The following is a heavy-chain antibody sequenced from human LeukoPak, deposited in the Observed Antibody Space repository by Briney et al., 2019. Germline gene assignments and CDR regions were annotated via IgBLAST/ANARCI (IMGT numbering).Heavy chain of an antibody. CDR3: ANCRRLPNWFDP. CDR1: GFTFSSYA. J-gene: IGHJ5*02. CDR2: TIGSGGST. D-gene: IGHD5-12*01. V-gene: IGHV3-23*01. Sequence: PGGSLRLSCAASGFTFSSYAMSCVRQAPGGGLEWVSATIGSGGSTYYADSVKGRFTISRDNSKNTLYLQMNSLRAEDTAVYYCANCRRLPNWFDPWGQGTLVTVSS.